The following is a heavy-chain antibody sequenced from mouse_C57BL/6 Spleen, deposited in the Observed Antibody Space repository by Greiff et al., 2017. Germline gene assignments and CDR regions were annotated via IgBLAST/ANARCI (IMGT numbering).Heavy chain of an antibody. CDR2: IDPANGNT. V-gene: IGHV14-3*01. J-gene: IGHJ4*01. CDR1: GFNIKNTY. CDR3: ARWDDYDGGGYAMDY. Sequence: VQLQQSVAELVRPGASVKLSCTASGFNIKNTYMHWVKQRPEQGLEWIGRIDPANGNTKYAPKFQGKATITADTSSNPAYLQHSSLTSEDTAIYYCARWDDYDGGGYAMDYWGQGTSVTVSS. D-gene: IGHD2-4*01.